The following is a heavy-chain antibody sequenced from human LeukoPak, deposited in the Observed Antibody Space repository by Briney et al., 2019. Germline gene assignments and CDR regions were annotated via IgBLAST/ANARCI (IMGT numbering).Heavy chain of an antibody. CDR1: GFIFSSYS. CDR3: AKDQQQLKYYFDY. CDR2: ISSDSYYI. J-gene: IGHJ4*02. V-gene: IGHV3-21*04. D-gene: IGHD6-13*01. Sequence: GGSLRLSCAASGFIFSSYSMNWVRQAPGKGLEWVSSISSDSYYIFYADSVKGRFTISRDNAKNSLYLQMNSLRAEDTAVYYCAKDQQQLKYYFDYWGQGTLVTVSS.